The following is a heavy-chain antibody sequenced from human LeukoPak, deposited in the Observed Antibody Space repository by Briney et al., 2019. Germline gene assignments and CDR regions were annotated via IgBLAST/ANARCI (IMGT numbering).Heavy chain of an antibody. V-gene: IGHV1-2*02. CDR3: AKQRGSFIASGGSDP. CDR2: INPNSGGT. D-gene: IGHD1-26*01. CDR1: GYTFTGYY. J-gene: IGHJ5*02. Sequence: ASVKVSCKASGYTFTGYYMHWVRQAPGQGLEWMGWINPNSGGTNYAQKFQGRVTMTRDTSISTAYMELNRLRSEDTAVYYCAKQRGSFIASGGSDPGGGGPLVTV.